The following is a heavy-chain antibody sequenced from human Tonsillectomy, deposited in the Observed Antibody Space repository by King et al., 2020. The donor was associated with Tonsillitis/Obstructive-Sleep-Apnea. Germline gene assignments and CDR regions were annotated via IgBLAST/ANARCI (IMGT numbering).Heavy chain of an antibody. J-gene: IGHJ4*02. CDR3: ARDHGGYESLFFDY. D-gene: IGHD5-12*01. V-gene: IGHV3-33*01. CDR2: VWYDGNNK. Sequence: QLVQSGGGVVQPGRSLRLSCAASGFTFTSYVIHWVRQAPGKGLEWVAVVWYDGNNKYYADSVKGRFTISRDNSKNTLYLQMSSLRAEDTAVYYCARDHGGYESLFFDYWGQGTLVTVSS. CDR1: GFTFTSYV.